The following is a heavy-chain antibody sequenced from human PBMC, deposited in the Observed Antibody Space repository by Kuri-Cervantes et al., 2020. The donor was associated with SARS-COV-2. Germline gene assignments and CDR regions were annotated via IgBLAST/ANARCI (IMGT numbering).Heavy chain of an antibody. CDR1: GFTFSSYD. V-gene: IGHV3-13*01. CDR2: IGTAGDT. D-gene: IGHD2-2*02. Sequence: SCAASGFTFSSYDMHWVRQATGKGLEWVSAIGTAGDTYYPGSVKGRFTISRENAKNSLYLQMNSLRAEDTAVYYCARGVYCSSTSCYKGYFQHWGQGTLVTVSS. CDR3: ARGVYCSSTSCYKGYFQH. J-gene: IGHJ1*01.